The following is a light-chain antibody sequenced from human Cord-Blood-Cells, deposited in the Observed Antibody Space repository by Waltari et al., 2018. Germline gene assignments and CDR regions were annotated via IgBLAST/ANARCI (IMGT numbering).Light chain of an antibody. V-gene: IGKV1-33*01. CDR1: QDISNY. Sequence: DIQMTQSPSSLSASVGDRVTITCQASQDISNYLNWYQQKPGKAPKPLIYDASNLETGVPSRFSGSGSGTDFTFTISSLQPEDIATYYCQQYDNLWTFGQGTKVEIK. J-gene: IGKJ1*01. CDR3: QQYDNLWT. CDR2: DAS.